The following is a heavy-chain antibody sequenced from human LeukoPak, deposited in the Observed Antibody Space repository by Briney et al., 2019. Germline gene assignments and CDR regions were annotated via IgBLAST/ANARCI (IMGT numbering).Heavy chain of an antibody. V-gene: IGHV5-51*01. J-gene: IGHJ3*01. CDR1: GYSFTSYW. CDR3: ATTLGYKGANDAFDV. Sequence: GEPLKISCKGSGYSFTSYWIGWVRQMPGKGLEWMGIIYPGDSDTRYSPSFQGQVTISADKSISTAYLQWSSLKASDTAMYYCATTLGYKGANDAFDVWGQGTMVTVSS. CDR2: IYPGDSDT. D-gene: IGHD1-26*01.